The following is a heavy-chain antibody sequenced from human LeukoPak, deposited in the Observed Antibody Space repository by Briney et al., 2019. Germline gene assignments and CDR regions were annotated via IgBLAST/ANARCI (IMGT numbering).Heavy chain of an antibody. V-gene: IGHV1-46*03. CDR1: GYTFTSYY. J-gene: IGHJ5*02. CDR3: AMTTVTYNWFDP. CDR2: INPSGGST. D-gene: IGHD4-11*01. Sequence: ASVKVSCRASGYTFTSYYMHWVRQAPGQGLEWMGIINPSGGSTSYAQKFQGRVTMTRDTSTSTVYMELSSLRSEDRAVYYCAMTTVTYNWFDPWGQGTLVTVSS.